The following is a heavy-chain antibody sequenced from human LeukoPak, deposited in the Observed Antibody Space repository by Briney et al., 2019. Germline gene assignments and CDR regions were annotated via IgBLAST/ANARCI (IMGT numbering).Heavy chain of an antibody. J-gene: IGHJ4*02. CDR2: ISSSSNYI. Sequence: PGGSLRLSCAASGFTFSSYSMNWVRQAPGKGLEWVSSISSSSNYIYYADSLKGRFTISRDNAKNSLYLQTNSLRAEDTAVYYCARNDYGDYEDYWGQGTLVTVSS. CDR3: ARNDYGDYEDY. V-gene: IGHV3-21*01. CDR1: GFTFSSYS. D-gene: IGHD4-17*01.